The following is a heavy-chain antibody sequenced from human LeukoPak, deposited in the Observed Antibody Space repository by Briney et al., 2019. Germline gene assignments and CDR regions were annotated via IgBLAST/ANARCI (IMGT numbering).Heavy chain of an antibody. D-gene: IGHD3-3*01. J-gene: IGHJ6*03. CDR1: GGSFSGYY. CDR2: INHSGST. V-gene: IGHV4-34*01. CDR3: ARGAGYDFWSGYGYYMDV. Sequence: SETLSLTCAVYGGSFSGYYWSWIRQPPGKGLEWIGEINHSGSTNYNPSPKSRVTISVDTSKNQFSLKLSSVTAADTAVYYCARGAGYDFWSGYGYYMDVWGKGTTVTVSS.